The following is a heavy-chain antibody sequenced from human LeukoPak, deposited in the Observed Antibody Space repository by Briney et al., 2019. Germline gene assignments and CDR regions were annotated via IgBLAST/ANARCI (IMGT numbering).Heavy chain of an antibody. CDR1: GFTFTSAW. D-gene: IGHD1-26*01. CDR2: ITGDATT. CDR3: VRDRVGRDY. J-gene: IGHJ4*02. V-gene: IGHV3-74*03. Sequence: PGGSLRLSCAASGFTFTSAWMHWVRQAPGTGLVWVSRITGDATTTYADSVSGRFTISRDNAKNILSLHMNSLRAENTAVYYCVRDRVGRDYWGQGTLVTVSS.